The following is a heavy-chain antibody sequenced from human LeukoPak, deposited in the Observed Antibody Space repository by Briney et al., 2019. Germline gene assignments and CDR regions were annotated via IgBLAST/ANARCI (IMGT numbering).Heavy chain of an antibody. V-gene: IGHV3-30*18. CDR1: GFTFSSYG. D-gene: IGHD6-19*01. Sequence: GGSLRLSCAASGFTFSSYGMHWVRQAPGKGLEWVAVISYDGSNKYYADSVKGRFTISRDNSKNTLYLQMNSLRAEDTAVYYCAKVSGGSSGWYSPEDYFDYWGQGTLVTVSS. CDR2: ISYDGSNK. CDR3: AKVSGGSSGWYSPEDYFDY. J-gene: IGHJ4*02.